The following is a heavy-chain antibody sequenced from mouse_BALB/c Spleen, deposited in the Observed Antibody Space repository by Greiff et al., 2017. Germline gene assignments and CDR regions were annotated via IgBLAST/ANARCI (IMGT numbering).Heavy chain of an antibody. J-gene: IGHJ4*01. CDR3: ARWLLRRAMDY. V-gene: IGHV1-52*01. CDR1: GYTFTSYW. Sequence: QVHVKQPGAELVRPGASVKLSCKASGYTFTSYWMNWVKQRPEQGLEWIGRIDPYDSETHYNQKFKDKAILTVDKSSSTAYMQLSSLTSEDSAVYYCARWLLRRAMDYWGQGTSVTVSS. CDR2: IDPYDSET. D-gene: IGHD2-3*01.